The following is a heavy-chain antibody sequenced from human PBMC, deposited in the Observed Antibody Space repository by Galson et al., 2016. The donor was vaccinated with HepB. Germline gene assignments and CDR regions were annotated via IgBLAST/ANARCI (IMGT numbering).Heavy chain of an antibody. J-gene: IGHJ4*02. D-gene: IGHD4-17*01. V-gene: IGHV1-24*01. Sequence: SVKVSCKVSGHTLTELSMHWVRQAPGKGLEWMGGFDPEDGETIYAQKFQGRVTLTEDTSTDTAYMALSSLRSEDTAVYFCATNDYGDWIAYWGQGTLVTVSP. CDR2: FDPEDGET. CDR1: GHTLTELS. CDR3: ATNDYGDWIAY.